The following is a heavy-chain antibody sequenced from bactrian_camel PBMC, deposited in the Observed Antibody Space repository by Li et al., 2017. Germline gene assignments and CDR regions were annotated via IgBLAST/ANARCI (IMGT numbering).Heavy chain of an antibody. D-gene: IGHD2*01. CDR1: GYTYRSTC. V-gene: IGHV3S1*01. J-gene: IGHJ4*01. Sequence: HVQLVESGGGSVQAGGSLTLSCAASGYTYRSTCMAWFRQSPGKEREGVAVISTTDDGDTRTADSVKGRFTISRDNVKNTLYLQMNSLKPEDTAMYYCAARYSLCSNGGRLSFPYWGRGTQVTVS. CDR2: ISTTDDGDT. CDR3: AARYSLCSNGGRLSFPY.